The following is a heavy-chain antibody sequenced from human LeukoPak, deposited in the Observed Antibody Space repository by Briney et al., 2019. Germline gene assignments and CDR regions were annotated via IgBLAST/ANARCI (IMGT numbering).Heavy chain of an antibody. CDR2: MNPNRGNT. CDR1: GYTFTSYD. J-gene: IGHJ4*02. Sequence: GASVKVSCKASGYTFTSYDIKWVGQATGQGLEGMGWMNPNRGNTGYAQNFQGRVTMTRNTSISTAYMELSSLRSDDTAVYYCARRRGSWSFDYWGQGTLVTVSS. V-gene: IGHV1-8*02. D-gene: IGHD1-26*01. CDR3: ARRRGSWSFDY.